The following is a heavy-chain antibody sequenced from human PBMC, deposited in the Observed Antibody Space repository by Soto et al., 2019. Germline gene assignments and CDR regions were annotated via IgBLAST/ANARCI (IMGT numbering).Heavy chain of an antibody. CDR3: AREPPYLLGGKYYDYYGMDV. Sequence: QVQLVQSGAEVKKPGASVKVSCKASGYTFTGYYMHWVRQAPGQGLEWMGWINPNSGGTNYAQKFQGWVTMTRDTSISTAQLALGRLRSDDIAVYYSAREPPYLLGGKYYDYYGMDVWGQGTTVTVSS. CDR2: INPNSGGT. J-gene: IGHJ6*02. CDR1: GYTFTGYY. V-gene: IGHV1-2*04. D-gene: IGHD2-15*01.